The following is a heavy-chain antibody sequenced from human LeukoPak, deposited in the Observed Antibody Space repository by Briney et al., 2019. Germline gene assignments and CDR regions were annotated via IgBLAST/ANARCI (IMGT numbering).Heavy chain of an antibody. D-gene: IGHD3-16*01. CDR2: INPNSGGT. V-gene: IGHV1-2*02. CDR1: GYTFTGYY. Sequence: ASVKVSCKASGYTFTGYYMHWVRQAPGQGLEWMGWINPNSGGTNYAQKFQGRVTMTRDTSISTAYMELSRLRSDDTAVYYCLRGRLNYASGGVDYWGQGTLVTVSS. J-gene: IGHJ4*02. CDR3: LRGRLNYASGGVDY.